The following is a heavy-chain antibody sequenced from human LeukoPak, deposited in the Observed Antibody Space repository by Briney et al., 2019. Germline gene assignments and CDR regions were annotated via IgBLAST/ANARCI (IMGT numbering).Heavy chain of an antibody. V-gene: IGHV1-18*01. D-gene: IGHD2-15*01. CDR1: GYTFTTYG. CDR3: ARGRGAGYCSGGSCYIGWFDP. CDR2: ISGYSGNT. J-gene: IGHJ5*02. Sequence: ASVKVSCKASGYTFTTYGISWVRQAPGQGLEWMGWISGYSGNTNYARRFQGRVSMTTDTSTSTAYMELRSLRSDDTAVYYCARGRGAGYCSGGSCYIGWFDPWGQGTLVTASS.